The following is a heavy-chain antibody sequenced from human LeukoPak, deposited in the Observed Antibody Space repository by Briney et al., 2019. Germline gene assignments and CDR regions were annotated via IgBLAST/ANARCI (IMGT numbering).Heavy chain of an antibody. V-gene: IGHV4-59*01. CDR1: GGSISSYY. CDR2: IFYSGST. CDR3: AREVVAAPGTVDY. D-gene: IGHD6-13*01. J-gene: IGHJ4*02. Sequence: SETLSLTCTVSGGSISSYYWSWIRQPPGKGLEWIGYIFYSGSTNYNPSLKSRVTISVDTSKNQFSLKLTSVTAADTAVYYCAREVVAAPGTVDYWGQGTLVTVSS.